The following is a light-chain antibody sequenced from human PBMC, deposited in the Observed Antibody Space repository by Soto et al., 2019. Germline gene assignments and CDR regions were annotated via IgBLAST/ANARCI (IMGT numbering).Light chain of an antibody. CDR1: SSNIGAGYD. CDR3: QSYDRSLSGLYV. J-gene: IGLJ1*01. Sequence: QSVLTQPPSVSGAPGQRVTISCTGSSSNIGAGYDVHWYQQLPGTAPKLLIYANSYRPSGVPDRFSCSKSGTSATLTITGLQTDDEADYYCQSYDRSLSGLYVFGTGTKVTVL. CDR2: ANS. V-gene: IGLV1-40*01.